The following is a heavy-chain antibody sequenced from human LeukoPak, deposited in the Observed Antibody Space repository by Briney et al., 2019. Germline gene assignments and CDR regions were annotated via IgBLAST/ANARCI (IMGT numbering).Heavy chain of an antibody. Sequence: PSETLSLTCIVSGGSTSTGDYYCSWIRQPAGKGLEWIGRIYTSGSTNYNPSLKSRVTMSVDTSQNQFSLKLSSVTAADTAVYYCARDVEDILTGYYSIYYYYMDVWGKGTTVTISS. CDR2: IYTSGST. CDR3: ARDVEDILTGYYSIYYYYMDV. V-gene: IGHV4-61*02. CDR1: GGSTSTGDYY. J-gene: IGHJ6*03. D-gene: IGHD3-9*01.